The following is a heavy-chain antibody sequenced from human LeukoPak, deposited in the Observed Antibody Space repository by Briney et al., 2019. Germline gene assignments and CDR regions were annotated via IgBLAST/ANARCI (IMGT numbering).Heavy chain of an antibody. V-gene: IGHV3-30-3*01. CDR3: ARDIRYSSSWRFDY. D-gene: IGHD6-13*01. CDR1: GFTFSSYA. J-gene: IGHJ4*02. CDR2: ISFDGSNK. Sequence: GRSLRLSCAASGFTFSSYAMHWVRQAPGKGLVGVAVISFDGSNKYYADSVKGRFTISRDNSKNTLYLQVNSPRAEDTAVYYCARDIRYSSSWRFDYWGQGTLVTVSS.